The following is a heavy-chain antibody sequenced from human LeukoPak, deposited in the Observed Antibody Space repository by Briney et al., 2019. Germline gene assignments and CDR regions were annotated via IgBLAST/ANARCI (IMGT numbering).Heavy chain of an antibody. CDR3: AREEGYSYGSNAFDI. CDR2: IYYSGNA. CDR1: GGSISSYY. J-gene: IGHJ3*02. D-gene: IGHD5-18*01. V-gene: IGHV4-59*01. Sequence: SETLSLTCTVSGGSISSYYWTWIRQPPGKGLEWIGYIYYSGNANHNPSLKSRVTISVDTSKNQFSLKLSSVTAADTAVYYCAREEGYSYGSNAFDIWGQGTMVTVSS.